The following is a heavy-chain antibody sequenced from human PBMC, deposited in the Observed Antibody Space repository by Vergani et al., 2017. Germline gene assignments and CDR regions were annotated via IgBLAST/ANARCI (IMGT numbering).Heavy chain of an antibody. CDR2: IWYDGSNK. Sequence: QVQLVESGGGVVQPGRSLRLSCAASGFTFSSYGMHWVRQAPGKGLEWVAVIWYDGSNKYYADSVKGRFTISRDNSKNTLYLQMNSLRAEDTAVYYCAIERRGTWGQLWLQPHYYGMDVWGQGTTVTVSS. D-gene: IGHD5-18*01. CDR3: AIERRGTWGQLWLQPHYYGMDV. J-gene: IGHJ6*02. V-gene: IGHV3-33*01. CDR1: GFTFSSYG.